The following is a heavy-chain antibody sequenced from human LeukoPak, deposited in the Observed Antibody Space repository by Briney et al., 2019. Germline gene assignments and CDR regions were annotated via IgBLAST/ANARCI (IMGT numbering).Heavy chain of an antibody. D-gene: IGHD6-19*01. V-gene: IGHV3-48*01. Sequence: GGSLRLSCAASGFTFSSYSMMWVRQAPGKGLEWVSYISSSSTTIHYADSVKGRFTISRDNAKNSLYLQMNSLRAEDTAVYYCARSGAVAGPPRGAFDIWGQGTMVTVSS. CDR3: ARSGAVAGPPRGAFDI. CDR1: GFTFSSYS. CDR2: ISSSSTTI. J-gene: IGHJ3*02.